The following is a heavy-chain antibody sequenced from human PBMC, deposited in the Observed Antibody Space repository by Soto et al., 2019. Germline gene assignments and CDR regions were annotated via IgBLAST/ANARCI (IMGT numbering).Heavy chain of an antibody. V-gene: IGHV1-46*01. CDR3: AGASSRVSSVVAAY. Sequence: ASVKVSCKASNDSLSSHFIHWVRQAPGEGLEWMGIINPGPNGASYSKEFQGRLTLTSDMPSRPVYMQLSNLRYDDTAVYYCAGASSRVSSVVAAYWGQGTLATVSS. CDR1: NDSLSSHF. CDR2: INPGPNGA. D-gene: IGHD2-15*01. J-gene: IGHJ4*02.